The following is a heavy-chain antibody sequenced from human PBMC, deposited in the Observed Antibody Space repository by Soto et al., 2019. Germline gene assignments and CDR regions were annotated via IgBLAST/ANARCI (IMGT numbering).Heavy chain of an antibody. CDR2: ISSNSAYI. D-gene: IGHD3-16*01. CDR1: GFTFRSFT. J-gene: IGHJ4*02. CDR3: AKDRRAGGNSAFYFDF. Sequence: PGGSLRLSCAASGFTFRSFTMNWVRQAPGKGLEWVSTISSNSAYIYYTDALRGRFTISRDNSHNTLYLQVHSLTAEDTAVYYCAKDRRAGGNSAFYFDFWGQGAQVTVSS. V-gene: IGHV3-21*04.